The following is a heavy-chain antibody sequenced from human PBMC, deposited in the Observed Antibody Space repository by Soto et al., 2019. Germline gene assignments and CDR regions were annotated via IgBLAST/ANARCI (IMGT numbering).Heavy chain of an antibody. CDR1: GYPFTRYS. D-gene: IGHD3-3*01. CDR2: ISGYNGDT. Sequence: ASVKVSCKASGYPFTRYSIRWVRQAPGQGLEWMGWISGYNGDTEYSKNFQGRLTMTIDTSTATASMELRSLRSDDTAVYYCARASLTIFGAPYGMDVWGQGTSVTVSS. J-gene: IGHJ6*02. V-gene: IGHV1-18*04. CDR3: ARASLTIFGAPYGMDV.